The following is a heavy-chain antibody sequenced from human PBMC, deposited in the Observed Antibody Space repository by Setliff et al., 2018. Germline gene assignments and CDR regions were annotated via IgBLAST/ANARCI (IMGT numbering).Heavy chain of an antibody. D-gene: IGHD6-19*01. CDR3: ARGQYSSGWYGLVDY. CDR2: IYYSGST. V-gene: IGHV4-39*07. J-gene: IGHJ4*02. Sequence: SETLSLTCTVSGGSISSSSYYWGWIRQPPGKGLEWIGSIYYSGSTYYKPSPKSRVTISVDTSKNQFSLKLRSVTAADTAVYYCARGQYSSGWYGLVDYWGQGTLVTVS. CDR1: GGSISSSSYY.